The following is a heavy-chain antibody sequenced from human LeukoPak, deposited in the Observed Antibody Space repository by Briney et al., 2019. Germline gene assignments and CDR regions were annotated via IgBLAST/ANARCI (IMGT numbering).Heavy chain of an antibody. CDR1: GGSISSYY. CDR3: ARGDVYYDFWSGYQY. V-gene: IGHV4-59*01. D-gene: IGHD3-3*01. J-gene: IGHJ4*02. CDR2: IYYSGST. Sequence: SETLSLTCTVSGGSISSYYWSWIRQPPGKGLGWIGYIYYSGSTNCNPSLKSRVTISVDTSKNQFSLKLSSVTAADTAVYYCARGDVYYDFWSGYQYWGQGTLVTVSS.